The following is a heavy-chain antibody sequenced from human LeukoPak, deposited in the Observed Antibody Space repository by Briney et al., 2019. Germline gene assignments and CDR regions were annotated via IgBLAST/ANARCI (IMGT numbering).Heavy chain of an antibody. D-gene: IGHD6-13*01. J-gene: IGHJ4*02. CDR2: ISTSGSTI. V-gene: IGHV3-11*04. Sequence: GGSLRLSCAASGFTFSDYYMNWIRQAPGKGLEWVSYISTSGSTIYYADSVKGRFTISRDNAKNSLYLQMNSLRAEDTAVFYCARRRLSSSWYPDYFDYWGQGTLVTVSS. CDR3: ARRRLSSSWYPDYFDY. CDR1: GFTFSDYY.